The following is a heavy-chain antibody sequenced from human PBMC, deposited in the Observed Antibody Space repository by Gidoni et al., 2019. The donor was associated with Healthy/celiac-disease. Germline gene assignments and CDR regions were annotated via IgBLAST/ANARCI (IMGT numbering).Heavy chain of an antibody. D-gene: IGHD6-19*01. CDR2: ISGSGGST. Sequence: EVQLLESGGGLVQPGGSLRLSCSASGFTFSSYALSWVRQAPGKGLEWVSAISGSGGSTYYADSVKGRFTISRDNSKNTLYLQMNSLRAEDTAVYYCAKGDVWWLVSDYWGQGTLVTVSS. CDR3: AKGDVWWLVSDY. J-gene: IGHJ4*02. CDR1: GFTFSSYA. V-gene: IGHV3-23*01.